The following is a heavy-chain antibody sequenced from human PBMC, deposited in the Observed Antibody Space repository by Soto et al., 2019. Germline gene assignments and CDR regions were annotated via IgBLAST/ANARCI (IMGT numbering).Heavy chain of an antibody. CDR3: AREVSGIQAFDF. J-gene: IGHJ4*02. V-gene: IGHV4-4*02. CDR2: ISHGGST. CDR1: GGSINSSYW. Sequence: QVQLQESGPGLVKPSETLSLTCVVSGGSINSSYWWNWVRQPPGKGLEWIGEISHGGSTNFNPSLKSRATISVVKSRNHLSLKLGSVSAADTAVYYCAREVSGIQAFDFWGQGTLVTVSS. D-gene: IGHD1-20*01.